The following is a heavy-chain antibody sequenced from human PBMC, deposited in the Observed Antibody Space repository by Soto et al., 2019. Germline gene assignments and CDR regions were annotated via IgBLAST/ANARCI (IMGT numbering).Heavy chain of an antibody. CDR1: GFTVSSNY. D-gene: IGHD5-18*01. CDR3: AREMVGSYGNVGYYYYGMDV. Sequence: GGSLRLSCAASGFTVSSNYLSWVRQAPGKGLEWVSVIYSGGSTYYADSVKGRFTISRDNSKNTLYLQMNSLRAEDTAMYHCAREMVGSYGNVGYYYYGMDVWGQGTTVTVSS. CDR2: IYSGGST. V-gene: IGHV3-53*01. J-gene: IGHJ6*02.